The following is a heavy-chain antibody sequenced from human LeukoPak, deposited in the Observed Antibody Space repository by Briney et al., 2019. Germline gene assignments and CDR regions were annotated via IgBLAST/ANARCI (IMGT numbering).Heavy chain of an antibody. Sequence: PGGSLRLSCAAPGFTFSTYWMSGVRQAPGKGLEWVANIKGDASEIHYMDSVKGRFTISRDNGKNSLYLQMNSLRAEDTAVYYCASRTSAKGFDFWGQGTLVTVSS. J-gene: IGHJ4*02. CDR3: ASRTSAKGFDF. V-gene: IGHV3-7*05. CDR1: GFTFSTYW. CDR2: IKGDASEI. D-gene: IGHD2-2*01.